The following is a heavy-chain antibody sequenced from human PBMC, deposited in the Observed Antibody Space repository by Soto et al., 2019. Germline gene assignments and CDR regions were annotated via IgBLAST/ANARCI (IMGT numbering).Heavy chain of an antibody. D-gene: IGHD2-2*01. CDR1: GDSIGRGYY. J-gene: IGHJ5*02. Sequence: QVHLQESGPGLVKPAQTLSLTCTVSGDSIGRGYYWSWIRQHPGKGLQWLGYISYSGSTYYNPSLKSQMTISADTSNNQCSLRLTSATAAYTAVYYCARATPAAAVDPWGQGALVTVSS. CDR3: ARATPAAAVDP. V-gene: IGHV4-31*01. CDR2: ISYSGST.